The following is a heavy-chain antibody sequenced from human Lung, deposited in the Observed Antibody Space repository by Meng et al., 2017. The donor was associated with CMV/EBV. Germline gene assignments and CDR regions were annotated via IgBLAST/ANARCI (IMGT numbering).Heavy chain of an antibody. CDR1: GYTFTSYS. J-gene: IGHJ4*02. Sequence: ASVXVSXKAFGYTFTSYSIQWVRQAPGQRFQWMGWINGGNGKTRYSEEFQGRVILTRDTSASTVYMEVRSLTSEDMAVYYCARSTSVYDSVFFDSWGQGTQVTVSS. CDR2: INGGNGKT. D-gene: IGHD5/OR15-5a*01. CDR3: ARSTSVYDSVFFDS. V-gene: IGHV1-3*03.